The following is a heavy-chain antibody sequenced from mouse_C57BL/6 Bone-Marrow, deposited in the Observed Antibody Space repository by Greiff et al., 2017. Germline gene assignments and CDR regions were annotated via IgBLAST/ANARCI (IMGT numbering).Heavy chain of an antibody. D-gene: IGHD2-5*01. J-gene: IGHJ3*01. CDR3: AREAYYSNYVPY. CDR2: ISDGGSYT. Sequence: EVQLQESGGGLVKPGGSLKLSCAASGFTFSSYAMSWVRQTPEKRLEWVATISDGGSYTYYPDNVKGRFTISRDNAKNNLYLQMSHLKSEDTAMYYCAREAYYSNYVPYWGQGTLVTVSA. CDR1: GFTFSSYA. V-gene: IGHV5-4*01.